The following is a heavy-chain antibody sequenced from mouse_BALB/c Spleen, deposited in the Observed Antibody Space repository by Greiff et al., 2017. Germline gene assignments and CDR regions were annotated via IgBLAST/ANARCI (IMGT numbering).Heavy chain of an antibody. J-gene: IGHJ3*01. Sequence: EVMLVESGGGLVQPGGSRKLSCAASGFTFSSFGMHWVRQAPEKGLEWVAYISSGSSTIYYADTVKGRFTISRDNPKNTLFLQMTSLRSEDTAMYYCARGADWAWFAYWGQGTLVTVSA. V-gene: IGHV5-17*02. CDR2: ISSGSSTI. CDR3: ARGADWAWFAY. CDR1: GFTFSSFG. D-gene: IGHD4-1*01.